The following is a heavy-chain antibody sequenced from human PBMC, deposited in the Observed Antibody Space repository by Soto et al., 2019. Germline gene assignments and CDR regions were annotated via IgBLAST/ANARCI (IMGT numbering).Heavy chain of an antibody. J-gene: IGHJ4*02. V-gene: IGHV4-30-4*08. CDR3: ARFDPPGKQLWRYFDY. Sequence: SETLSLTCTVSGGSVSSATFYWSWIRQPPGKGLEWVGYIYNSGSTAYNPSLKSRAAISADPSKNQFSLNLRSVTLADTAVYYCARFDPPGKQLWRYFDYWGLGALVTVSS. CDR1: GGSVSSATFY. D-gene: IGHD3-16*01. CDR2: IYNSGST.